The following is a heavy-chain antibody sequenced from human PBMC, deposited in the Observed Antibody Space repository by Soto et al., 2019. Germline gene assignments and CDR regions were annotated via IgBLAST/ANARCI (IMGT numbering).Heavy chain of an antibody. D-gene: IGHD6-19*01. CDR1: GCTFSSYS. V-gene: IGHV3-48*02. Sequence: EVQLVESGGGLVQPGGSLRLSCAASGCTFSSYSMHWVRQAPGKGLEWVSYISGSGGTIYYADSVKGRFTISRDNAKNSLSVQMNSLRDEDTAVYFCARETGLRSSGWSYYFDFWGQGTRVTVSS. CDR2: ISGSGGTI. CDR3: ARETGLRSSGWSYYFDF. J-gene: IGHJ4*02.